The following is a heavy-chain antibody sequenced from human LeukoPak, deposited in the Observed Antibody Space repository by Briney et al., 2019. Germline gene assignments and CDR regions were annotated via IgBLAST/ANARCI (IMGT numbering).Heavy chain of an antibody. J-gene: IGHJ4*02. D-gene: IGHD6-6*01. CDR3: ARDPQLASAYYFDY. Sequence: SETLSLTCTASGGSISSYYWSWIRQPAGKGLEWIARMYSSGSTNYNPSLKRRVTMSVETSRNQFSLKLSYVTAADTAVYYCARDPQLASAYYFDYWGQGTLVTVSS. V-gene: IGHV4-4*07. CDR2: MYSSGST. CDR1: GGSISSYY.